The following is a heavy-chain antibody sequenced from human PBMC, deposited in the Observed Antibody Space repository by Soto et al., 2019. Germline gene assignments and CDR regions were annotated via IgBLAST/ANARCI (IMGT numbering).Heavy chain of an antibody. V-gene: IGHV3-48*01. J-gene: IGHJ4*02. D-gene: IGHD2-2*01. CDR2: ISSSSSTI. CDR1: GFTFRSYS. CDR3: ARGGVGDY. Sequence: LSLTCAASGFTFRSYSMNWVRQAPGKGLEWVSYISSSSSTIYYADSVKGRFTISRDNAKNSLYLQMNSLRAEDTAVYYCARGGVGDYWGQGTLVTVSS.